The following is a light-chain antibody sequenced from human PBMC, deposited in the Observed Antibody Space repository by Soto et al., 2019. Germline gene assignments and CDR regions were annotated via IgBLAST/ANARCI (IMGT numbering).Light chain of an antibody. CDR2: GNS. V-gene: IGLV1-40*01. CDR1: SSNIGAGYD. Sequence: QSVLTHPPSVAGAPGERVTISCTGSSSNIGAGYDVHWYQQLPGTSPKLLIYGNSNRPSGVPDRFSGSKSGTSASLAITGLQAEDEADYYCQSYDSSLSGCVVFGGGTKLTVL. J-gene: IGLJ2*01. CDR3: QSYDSSLSGCVV.